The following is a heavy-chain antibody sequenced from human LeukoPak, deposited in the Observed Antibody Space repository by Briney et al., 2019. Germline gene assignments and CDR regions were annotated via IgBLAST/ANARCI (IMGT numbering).Heavy chain of an antibody. J-gene: IGHJ4*02. Sequence: QPGGSLRLACAASGFTFSTYALTWVRQAPGKGLESVSSISGSGTYTYYADSVKGRFTISRDNSKNTLYLQMNSLRAEDTAIYYCAKAEGKNPTGGRWLDWGQGTLVTVSS. CDR1: GFTFSTYA. CDR3: AKAEGKNPTGGRWLD. CDR2: ISGSGTYT. D-gene: IGHD6-19*01. V-gene: IGHV3-23*01.